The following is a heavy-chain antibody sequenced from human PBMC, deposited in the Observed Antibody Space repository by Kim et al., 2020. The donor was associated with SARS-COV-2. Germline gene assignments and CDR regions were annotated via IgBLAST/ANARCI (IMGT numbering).Heavy chain of an antibody. CDR2: INHSGST. CDR1: GGSFSGYY. D-gene: IGHD6-19*01. Sequence: SETLSLTCAVYGGSFSGYYWSWIRQPPGQGLEWIGEINHSGSTNYNPSLKSRVTISVDTSKNQFSLKLSSVTAADTAVYYCARTGRQWLVLKHEYYFDYWGQGTLVTVSS. CDR3: ARTGRQWLVLKHEYYFDY. V-gene: IGHV4-34*01. J-gene: IGHJ4*02.